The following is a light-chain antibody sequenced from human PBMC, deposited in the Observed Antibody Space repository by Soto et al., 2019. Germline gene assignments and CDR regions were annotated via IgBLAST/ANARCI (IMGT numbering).Light chain of an antibody. J-gene: IGKJ4*01. Sequence: VVLTQSPATLSVSPGERATLSCRASENINTYLAWYQQKPGQAPKLLIYDASNRATGIPARFSASGSGTDFTLTISSLEPEDFATYYCLQYETYPLTFGGGTKVEIK. CDR3: LQYETYPLT. CDR1: ENINTY. V-gene: IGKV3-11*01. CDR2: DAS.